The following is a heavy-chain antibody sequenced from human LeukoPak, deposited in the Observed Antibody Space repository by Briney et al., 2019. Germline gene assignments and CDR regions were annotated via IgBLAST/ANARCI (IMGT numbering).Heavy chain of an antibody. CDR2: ISDTGNT. J-gene: IGHJ4*02. Sequence: GGSLRLSCAASGFTFSSYTMNWVRQAPGKGLEWVSAISDTGNTYHADSVKGCFTISRDSSKNTLFLQMNRLRPEDAAVYYCAKAPVTTCRGAFCYPFDYWGLGTLVTVSS. D-gene: IGHD2-15*01. CDR1: GFTFSSYT. V-gene: IGHV3-23*01. CDR3: AKAPVTTCRGAFCYPFDY.